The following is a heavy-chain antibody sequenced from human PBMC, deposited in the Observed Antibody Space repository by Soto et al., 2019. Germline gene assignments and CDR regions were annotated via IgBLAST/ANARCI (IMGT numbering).Heavy chain of an antibody. CDR3: ARRAKQLVRSYYYYGMDV. CDR1: GGSISSYY. V-gene: IGHV4-59*01. Sequence: QVQLQESGPGLVKPSETLSLTCTVSGGSISSYYWSWIRQPPGKGLEWIGYIYYSGSTNYNPSLKSRATISVDTSKTQFSLKLSSVTAADTAVYYCARRAKQLVRSYYYYGMDVWGQGPTVTVSS. J-gene: IGHJ6*02. CDR2: IYYSGST. D-gene: IGHD6-6*01.